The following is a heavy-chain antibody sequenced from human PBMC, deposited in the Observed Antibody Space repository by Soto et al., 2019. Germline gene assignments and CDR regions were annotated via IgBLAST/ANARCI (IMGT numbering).Heavy chain of an antibody. CDR2: IYYSGST. J-gene: IGHJ4*02. Sequence: SETLSLTCTVSGGSISSGGYYWSWIRQHPGKGLEWIGYIYYSGSTYYIPSLKSRVTISVDTSKNQFSLKLSSVTAADTAVYYCARLSRGYTYGHHRYYFDYWGQGTLVTVSS. CDR1: GGSISSGGYY. V-gene: IGHV4-31*03. D-gene: IGHD5-18*01. CDR3: ARLSRGYTYGHHRYYFDY.